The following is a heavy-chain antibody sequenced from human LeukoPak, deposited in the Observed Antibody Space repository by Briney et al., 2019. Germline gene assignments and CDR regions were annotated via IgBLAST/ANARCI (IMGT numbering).Heavy chain of an antibody. Sequence: SGGSLILSCAASGFTFSTYVMSWVRQAPGKGLEWVPAISGSGGSTYYADSVRGRFTISRDNSKNTLYLQMNSLGADDTAVYYCAKGNWRYFDYWGQGTLVTVSS. CDR2: ISGSGGST. CDR1: GFTFSTYV. CDR3: AKGNWRYFDY. J-gene: IGHJ4*02. D-gene: IGHD1-1*01. V-gene: IGHV3-23*01.